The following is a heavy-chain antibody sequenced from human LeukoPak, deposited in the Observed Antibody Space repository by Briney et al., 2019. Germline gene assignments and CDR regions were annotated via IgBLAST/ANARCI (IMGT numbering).Heavy chain of an antibody. Sequence: ASEKVSCKASGYTFTGYYMHWVRQAPGQGLEWMGRINPNSGGTNYAQKFQGRVTMTRDTSISTAYMELSRLRSDDTAVYYCARGSMGFWDFDYWGQGTMVTVSS. D-gene: IGHD3-16*01. J-gene: IGHJ4*02. V-gene: IGHV1-2*06. CDR2: INPNSGGT. CDR1: GYTFTGYY. CDR3: ARGSMGFWDFDY.